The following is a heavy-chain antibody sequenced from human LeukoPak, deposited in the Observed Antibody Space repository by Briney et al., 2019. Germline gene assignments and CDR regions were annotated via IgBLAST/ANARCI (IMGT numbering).Heavy chain of an antibody. V-gene: IGHV1-2*02. D-gene: IGHD1-26*01. J-gene: IGHJ4*02. CDR2: IDPNSGGT. CDR1: GYTFTGYY. CDR3: ARSGSYLGGKDY. Sequence: ASVKVSCTASGYTFTGYYMHWVRQAPGQGLEWMGWIDPNSGGTNYAQKFQGRVTMTRDTSISTAYRELSRLRSDDTAVYYCARSGSYLGGKDYWGQGTLVTVSS.